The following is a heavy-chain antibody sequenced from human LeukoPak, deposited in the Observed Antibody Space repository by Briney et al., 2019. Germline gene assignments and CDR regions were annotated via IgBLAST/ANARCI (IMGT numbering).Heavy chain of an antibody. Sequence: PSETLSLTCTVSGGSISSSSYYWGWIRQPPGKGLEWIGSIYYSGSTYYNPSLKSRVTISVDTSKNQFSLKLSSVTAADTAVYYCAGCSSTSCSYYYSYYGMDVWGQGTTVTVSS. CDR1: GGSISSSSYY. J-gene: IGHJ6*02. CDR2: IYYSGST. V-gene: IGHV4-39*01. D-gene: IGHD2-2*01. CDR3: AGCSSTSCSYYYSYYGMDV.